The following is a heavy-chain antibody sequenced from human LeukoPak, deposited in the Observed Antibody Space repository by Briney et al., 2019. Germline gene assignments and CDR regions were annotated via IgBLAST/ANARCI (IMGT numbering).Heavy chain of an antibody. V-gene: IGHV3-7*03. J-gene: IGHJ4*02. CDR3: VRDDRGIAVGSRDH. CDR2: INPDGTEK. CDR1: GFSFSNHW. D-gene: IGHD6-19*01. Sequence: GGSLRLSCAASGFSFSNHWMIWVRQAPGKGLEWVATINPDGTEKLYVDSVKGRFTISRDNGKNSLYLQMSSLRAEDTAVYYCVRDDRGIAVGSRDHGAQGTLVTVSS.